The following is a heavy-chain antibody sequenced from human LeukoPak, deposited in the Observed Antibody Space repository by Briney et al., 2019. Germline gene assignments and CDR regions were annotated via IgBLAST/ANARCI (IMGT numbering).Heavy chain of an antibody. CDR3: AHIRAGYCDSTSCLDAFDY. CDR1: GFSLSTSGVG. D-gene: IGHD2-2*01. CDR2: IYWNGDI. J-gene: IGHJ4*02. Sequence: SGPTLVKPTQTLTLTCTFSGFSLSTSGVGVGWIRQPPGKALEWLALIYWNGDIRDSPSLKSRLTITKDTSKNQVVLTMTNMDPLDTATYYCAHIRAGYCDSTSCLDAFDYWGQGVLVTVSS. V-gene: IGHV2-5*01.